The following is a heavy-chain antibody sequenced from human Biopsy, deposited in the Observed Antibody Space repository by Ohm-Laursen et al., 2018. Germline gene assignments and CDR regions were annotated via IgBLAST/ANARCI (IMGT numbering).Heavy chain of an antibody. CDR2: IYTSGIT. CDR3: ARDRDRRGWFDP. J-gene: IGHJ5*02. CDR1: GGSLSSYS. D-gene: IGHD1-14*01. V-gene: IGHV4-4*07. Sequence: TLSLTWTVSGGSLSSYSWSWIRQPSGKGLEWIGQIYTSGITNYNPSLKSRVTMSVDTSKNKFSQRVSSVTAADTAVYYCARDRDRRGWFDPWGQGTLVTVSS.